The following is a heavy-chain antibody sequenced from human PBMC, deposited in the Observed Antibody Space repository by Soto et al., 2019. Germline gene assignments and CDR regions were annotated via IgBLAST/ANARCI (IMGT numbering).Heavy chain of an antibody. D-gene: IGHD2-2*01. CDR2: ISGGSGDST. J-gene: IGHJ4*02. V-gene: IGHV3-23*01. Sequence: EAQLLESGGGLVQPGGSLRLSCAASGFTFSNYAMNWVRQAPGKGLEWVSGISGGSGDSTFYADSVKGRFTISRDNSKNTLHLQMNSLRTEDTAVYYCAKNQPSSATRAAFDYWGQGTLVTVSS. CDR1: GFTFSNYA. CDR3: AKNQPSSATRAAFDY.